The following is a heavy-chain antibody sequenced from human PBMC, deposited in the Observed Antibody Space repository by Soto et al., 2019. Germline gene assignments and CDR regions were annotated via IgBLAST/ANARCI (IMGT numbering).Heavy chain of an antibody. Sequence: PGGSLRLSCVVSVFPFGANAMSWVRQAPGKGLEWISGLSNTGRRTSYADSVKGRFNISRDNSENTVYLQMNRLRVEDTAVYYCASEMGATQGAFDNWGQGTLVTVSP. CDR1: VFPFGANA. V-gene: IGHV3-23*01. CDR2: LSNTGRRT. CDR3: ASEMGATQGAFDN. J-gene: IGHJ4*02. D-gene: IGHD1-26*01.